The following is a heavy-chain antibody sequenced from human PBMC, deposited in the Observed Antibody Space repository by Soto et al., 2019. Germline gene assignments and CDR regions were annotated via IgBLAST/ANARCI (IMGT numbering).Heavy chain of an antibody. J-gene: IGHJ3*02. CDR2: VNPNSGGT. D-gene: IGHD2-15*01. CDR3: ARSIVAVVRGTFDASDI. Sequence: ASVKVSCKASGYTFTGYYMHWVRQAPGQGLEWMGWVNPNSGGTNYAQKFQGRVTMTRDTSTSTVYMELSSLRSEDTAVYCCARSIVAVVRGTFDASDISGQGTIAIVS. V-gene: IGHV1-2*02. CDR1: GYTFTGYY.